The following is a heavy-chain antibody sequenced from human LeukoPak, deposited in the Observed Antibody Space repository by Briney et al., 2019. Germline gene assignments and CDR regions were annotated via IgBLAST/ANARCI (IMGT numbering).Heavy chain of an antibody. V-gene: IGHV3-53*01. CDR2: IRSGGNT. Sequence: PGGSLRLSRAASGFSVSSNYMSWVRQAPGKGLEWVSVIRSGGNTEHADSVKGRFTISRDNSKNTLYLQMNSLRADDTAVYYCAKEFSFRDGYNHGFDNWGQGTLVTVSS. CDR3: AKEFSFRDGYNHGFDN. D-gene: IGHD5-24*01. CDR1: GFSVSSNY. J-gene: IGHJ4*02.